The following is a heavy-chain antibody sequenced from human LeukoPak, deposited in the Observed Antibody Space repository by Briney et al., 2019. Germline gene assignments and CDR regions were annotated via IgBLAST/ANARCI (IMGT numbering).Heavy chain of an antibody. CDR2: ISYTDNNI. J-gene: IGHJ4*02. CDR3: VRMTHSGNSFDY. CDR1: GFLFSSYN. D-gene: IGHD4-23*01. Sequence: PGGSLRLSCAASGFLFSSYNMNWVRQAPGKGLEWVSYISYTDNNIYYADSVEGRLTISRDNAKNSLILQLTSLRTEDTAVYYCVRMTHSGNSFDYWGQGTLVIVSS. V-gene: IGHV3-48*01.